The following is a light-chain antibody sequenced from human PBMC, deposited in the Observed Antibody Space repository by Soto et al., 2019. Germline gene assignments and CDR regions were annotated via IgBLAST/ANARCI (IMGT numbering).Light chain of an antibody. J-gene: IGKJ4*01. V-gene: IGKV1-27*01. Sequence: DIEMTQNTYSLSASVGDRNTKPIRSSQGISNYLAWYQQKAGEVPKLLIYLASTLRSGVPSRFSGSRSGTDFTLTISSLQPEDVAIYYCQKYNSAPPFGGGTKVDIK. CDR3: QKYNSAPP. CDR2: LAS. CDR1: QGISNY.